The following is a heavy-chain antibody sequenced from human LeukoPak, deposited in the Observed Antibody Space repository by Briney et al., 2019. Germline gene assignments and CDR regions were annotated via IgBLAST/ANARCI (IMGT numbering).Heavy chain of an antibody. Sequence: SETLSLTCTVSGGSISSSSYYWGWIRQPPGKGLEWIGSIYYSGSTYYNPSLKSRVTISVDTSKNQFSLKLSSVTAADTAVYYCARRARIAAAGTKDYYYYMDVWGKGTTVTVSS. CDR2: IYYSGST. J-gene: IGHJ6*03. V-gene: IGHV4-39*01. CDR3: ARRARIAAAGTKDYYYYMDV. CDR1: GGSISSSSYY. D-gene: IGHD6-13*01.